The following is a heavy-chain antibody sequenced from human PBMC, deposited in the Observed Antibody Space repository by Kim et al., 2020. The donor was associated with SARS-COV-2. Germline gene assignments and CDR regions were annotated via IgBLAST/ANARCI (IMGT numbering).Heavy chain of an antibody. CDR2: INSSSRTI. CDR1: GFTFSDYS. D-gene: IGHD3-3*01. Sequence: GGSLRLSCAASGFTFSDYSMHWVRQAPGKGLEWVSYINSSSRTIYYQDSVKGRFTISRDNAKNSLYLQMNSLGAEDTAMYFCARDPEYIISAGFALWGQGTLVTV. CDR3: ARDPEYIISAGFAL. V-gene: IGHV3-48*04. J-gene: IGHJ1*01.